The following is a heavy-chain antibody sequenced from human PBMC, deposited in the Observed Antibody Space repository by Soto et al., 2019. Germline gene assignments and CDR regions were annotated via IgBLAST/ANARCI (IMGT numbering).Heavy chain of an antibody. Sequence: SWWSLRLSCSASVFTSSSYAMSWFRQAPGKGLEWVSAISGSGSNTYYADSVKGRFTISRDNSKNTLFLQMNSLRAEDTAVYYCAKALRYFDWLVRPWNAMDVWGQGTTVTVSS. CDR1: VFTSSSYA. J-gene: IGHJ6*02. D-gene: IGHD3-9*01. CDR2: ISGSGSNT. V-gene: IGHV3-23*01. CDR3: AKALRYFDWLVRPWNAMDV.